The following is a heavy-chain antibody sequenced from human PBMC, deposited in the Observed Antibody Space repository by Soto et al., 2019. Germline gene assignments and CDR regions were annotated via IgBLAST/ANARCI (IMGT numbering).Heavy chain of an antibody. J-gene: IGHJ6*02. CDR2: ISYDGSSK. CDR3: AKVHDYDFWSGNYYYGMDV. V-gene: IGHV3-30*18. Sequence: CLRLSCADSGFTFSSFAMSWVRQAPGKGLEWVSVISYDGSSKYYADSVKGRFTISRDNSKNTLYLQMNSLRAEDTAVYYCAKVHDYDFWSGNYYYGMDVWGQGTTVTVSS. D-gene: IGHD3-3*01. CDR1: GFTFSSFA.